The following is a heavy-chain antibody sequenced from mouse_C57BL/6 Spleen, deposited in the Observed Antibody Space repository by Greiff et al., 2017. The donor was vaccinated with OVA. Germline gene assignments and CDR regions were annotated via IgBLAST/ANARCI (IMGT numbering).Heavy chain of an antibody. Sequence: VQLKQSGPELVKPGASVKIPCKASGYTFTDYNMDWVKQSHGKSLEWIGDINPNNGGTIYNQKFKGKATLTVDKSSSTAYMELRSLTSEDTAVYYCARGGSTTVVATPYFDYWGQGTTLTVSS. CDR3: ARGGSTTVVATPYFDY. D-gene: IGHD1-1*01. V-gene: IGHV1-18*01. CDR2: INPNNGGT. CDR1: GYTFTDYN. J-gene: IGHJ2*01.